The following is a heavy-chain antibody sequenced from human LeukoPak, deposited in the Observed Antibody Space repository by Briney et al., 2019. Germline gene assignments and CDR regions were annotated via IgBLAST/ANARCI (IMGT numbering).Heavy chain of an antibody. CDR1: GFTFSSYA. CDR3: AKRPGPSIVGATGY. Sequence: GGSLRLSCAASGFTFSSYAMSWVRQAPGKGLEWVSAISGSGGSTYYADSVKGRFTISRDNSKNTLYLQMNSLRAEDTAVYYCAKRPGPSIVGATGYWGQGTLVTVSS. CDR2: ISGSGGST. V-gene: IGHV3-23*01. D-gene: IGHD1-26*01. J-gene: IGHJ4*02.